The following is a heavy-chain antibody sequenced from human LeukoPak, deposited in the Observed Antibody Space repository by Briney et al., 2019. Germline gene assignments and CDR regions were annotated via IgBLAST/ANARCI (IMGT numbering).Heavy chain of an antibody. CDR1: GYTFTGYY. CDR3: ARDYGGNLRGAEYFQH. J-gene: IGHJ1*01. D-gene: IGHD2-15*01. CDR2: INPSGGST. Sequence: ASVKVSCKASGYTFTGYYMHWVRQAPGQGLEWMGIINPSGGSTSYAQKFQGRVTMTRDTSTSTVYMELSSLRSEDTAVYYCARDYGGNLRGAEYFQHWGQGTLVTVSS. V-gene: IGHV1-46*01.